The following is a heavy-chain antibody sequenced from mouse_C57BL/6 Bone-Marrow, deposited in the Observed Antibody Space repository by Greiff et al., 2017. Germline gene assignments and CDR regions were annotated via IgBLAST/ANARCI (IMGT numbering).Heavy chain of an antibody. Sequence: EVHLVEPGAGLVKPGASLKLSCAASGFTFSDYGMHWVRQAPEQGLEWVGYISRCGSTTYYAETVKGRFTISRDNAYNTPSLQITSLRSEDTGVYYCARATGWFAYWGQGTLVTVSA. CDR1: GFTFSDYG. J-gene: IGHJ3*01. D-gene: IGHD4-1*01. CDR2: ISRCGSTT. V-gene: IGHV5-17*01. CDR3: ARATGWFAY.